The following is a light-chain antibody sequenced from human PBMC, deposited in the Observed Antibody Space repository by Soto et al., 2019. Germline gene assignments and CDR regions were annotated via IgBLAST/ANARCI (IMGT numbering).Light chain of an antibody. J-gene: IGLJ2*01. CDR3: NSYAGGDSFDVI. V-gene: IGLV2-8*01. Sequence: QSALTQPPSASGSPGQSVTISCTGTSSDIGAYNYVSWYQQYPGKAPKLIIYDVTERLSGVPDRFSGSKSGNTASLTVSGLRADDEAVYYCNSYAGGDSFDVIFGGGTKLTVL. CDR2: DVT. CDR1: SSDIGAYNY.